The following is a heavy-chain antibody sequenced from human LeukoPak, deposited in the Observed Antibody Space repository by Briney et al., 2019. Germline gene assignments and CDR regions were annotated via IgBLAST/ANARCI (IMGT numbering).Heavy chain of an antibody. J-gene: IGHJ5*02. V-gene: IGHV4-61*02. D-gene: IGHD3-3*01. CDR3: AREGGLESGYWFDP. CDR2: IYTSGST. Sequence: PSETLSLTCTVSGGSISSGSYYWSWIRQPAGKGLEWIGRIYTSGSTNYNPSLKSRVTISVDTSKNQFSLKLSSVTAADTAVYYCAREGGLESGYWFDPWGQGTLVTVSS. CDR1: GGSISSGSYY.